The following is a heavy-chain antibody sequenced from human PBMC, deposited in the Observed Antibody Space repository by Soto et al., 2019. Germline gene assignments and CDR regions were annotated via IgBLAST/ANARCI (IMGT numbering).Heavy chain of an antibody. J-gene: IGHJ4*02. CDR3: ARASGESYPGSRVFVS. V-gene: IGHV3-23*01. D-gene: IGHD3-10*01. CDR1: GFTFSNNA. Sequence: LRLSCAASGFTFSNNAMSWVRQAPGKGLELVSIVTNTGGDKLYADSVKGRFIISRDNSKNTLYLQMNSLRAEDTAIYYCARASGESYPGSRVFVSWGQGTRVTVSS. CDR2: VTNTGGDK.